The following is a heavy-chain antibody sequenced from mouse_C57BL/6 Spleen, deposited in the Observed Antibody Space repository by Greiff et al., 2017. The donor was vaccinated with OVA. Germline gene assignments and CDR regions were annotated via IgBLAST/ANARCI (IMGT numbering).Heavy chain of an antibody. J-gene: IGHJ4*01. CDR3: ARSYSNSRFDYYAMDY. D-gene: IGHD2-5*01. CDR1: GYSITSDY. V-gene: IGHV3-8*01. CDR2: ISYSGST. Sequence: EVMLVESGPGLAKPSQTLSLTCSVTGYSITSDYWNWIRKFPGNKLEYMGYISYSGSTYYNPSLKSRISITRDTSKNQYYLQLNSVTTEDTATYYCARSYSNSRFDYYAMDYWGQGTSVTVSS.